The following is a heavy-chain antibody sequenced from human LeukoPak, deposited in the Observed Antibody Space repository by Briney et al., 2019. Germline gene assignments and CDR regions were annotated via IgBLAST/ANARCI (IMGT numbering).Heavy chain of an antibody. D-gene: IGHD1-26*01. CDR3: ARDVAGSPDY. Sequence: PGRSLRLSCAASGFTFSSYAMHWVRQAPGKGLEWVAVISYDRSNKYYADSVKGRFTISRDNAKNSLFLQMNSLRVEDTAVYYCARDVAGSPDYWGQGTLVTVSS. CDR2: ISYDRSNK. CDR1: GFTFSSYA. J-gene: IGHJ4*02. V-gene: IGHV3-30*04.